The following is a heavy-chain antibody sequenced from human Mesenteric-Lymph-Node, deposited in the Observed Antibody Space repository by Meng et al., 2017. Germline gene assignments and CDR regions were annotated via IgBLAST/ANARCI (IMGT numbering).Heavy chain of an antibody. J-gene: IGHJ4*02. V-gene: IGHV4-30-4*01. CDR2: IYYSGST. D-gene: IGHD5-12*01. CDR3: ARDLGVATSIAGFVY. Sequence: QVQLQESGPGLVKPSQTLSLICTFSGGSISSGDYYWSWIRQPPGKGLEWIGYIYYSGSTYYNPSLKSRVTISVDTSKNQFSLRLSSVTAADTAVYYCARDLGVATSIAGFVYWGQGTLVTVSS. CDR1: GGSISSGDYY.